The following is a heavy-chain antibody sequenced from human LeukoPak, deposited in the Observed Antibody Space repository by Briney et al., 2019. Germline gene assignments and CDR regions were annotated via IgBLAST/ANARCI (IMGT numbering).Heavy chain of an antibody. Sequence: GGSLRLSCAASEFSVSSNYMTWVRQAPGKGLECVSIIYSGGTTYYADSVRGRFTISRDNSKNTLYLQMDRLRAEDTAVYYCARKSDSLMLRGGDCWGQGTLVTVSS. J-gene: IGHJ4*02. CDR1: EFSVSSNY. CDR3: ARKSDSLMLRGGDC. D-gene: IGHD3-10*01. CDR2: IYSGGTT. V-gene: IGHV3-66*01.